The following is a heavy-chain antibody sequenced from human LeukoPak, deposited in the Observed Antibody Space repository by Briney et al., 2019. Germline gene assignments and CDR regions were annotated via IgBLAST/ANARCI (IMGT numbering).Heavy chain of an antibody. CDR3: ARRTYYDNLTGYKYWYFDL. Sequence: SETLSLTCTVSGGSISSYYWSWVRQPPGKGLQWIGYINYSGNSDYNPSLQSRVTMSVDTSKNQFSLKLNSVTAADTAVYYCARRTYYDNLTGYKYWYFDLWGRGTLVTVSS. CDR2: INYSGNS. V-gene: IGHV4-59*01. CDR1: GGSISSYY. J-gene: IGHJ2*01. D-gene: IGHD3-9*01.